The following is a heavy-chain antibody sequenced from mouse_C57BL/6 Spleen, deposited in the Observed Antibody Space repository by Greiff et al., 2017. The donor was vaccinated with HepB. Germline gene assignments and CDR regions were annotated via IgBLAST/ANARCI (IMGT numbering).Heavy chain of an antibody. V-gene: IGHV1-53*01. J-gene: IGHJ1*03. CDR2: INPSNGGT. Sequence: QVHVKQSGTELVKPGASVKLSCKASGYTFTSYWMHWVKQRPGQGLEWIGNINPSNGGTNYNEKFKSKATLTVDKSSSTAYMQLSSLTSEDSAVYYCARSRYDYDEGYFDVWGTGTTVTVSS. CDR1: GYTFTSYW. D-gene: IGHD2-4*01. CDR3: ARSRYDYDEGYFDV.